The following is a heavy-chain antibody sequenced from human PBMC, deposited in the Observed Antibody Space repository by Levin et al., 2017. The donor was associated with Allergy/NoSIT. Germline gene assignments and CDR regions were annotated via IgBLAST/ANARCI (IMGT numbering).Heavy chain of an antibody. CDR1: GFTFTSSA. CDR2: IVVGSGNT. V-gene: IGHV1-58*02. D-gene: IGHD6-25*01. Sequence: ASVKVSCKASGFTFTSSAMQWVRQARGQRLEWIGWIVVGSGNTNYAQKFQERVTITRDMSTSTAYMELSSLRSEDTAVYYCAAEGHAADAFDIWGQGTMVTVSS. CDR3: AAEGHAADAFDI. J-gene: IGHJ3*02.